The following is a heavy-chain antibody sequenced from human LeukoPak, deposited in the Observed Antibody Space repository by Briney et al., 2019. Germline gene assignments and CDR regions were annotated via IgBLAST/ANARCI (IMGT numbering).Heavy chain of an antibody. D-gene: IGHD1-1*01. CDR1: SFSNF. V-gene: IGHV4-31*02. J-gene: IGHJ6*02. Sequence: SFSNFWMNWIRQPPGKGLEWIGCIYYGGTTYYHPSLKSRVTISIDTSKNLFSLKLTSVTAADKAVYYCARDNDHYGMDVWGQGTTVTVSS. CDR3: ARDNDHYGMDV. CDR2: IYYGGTT.